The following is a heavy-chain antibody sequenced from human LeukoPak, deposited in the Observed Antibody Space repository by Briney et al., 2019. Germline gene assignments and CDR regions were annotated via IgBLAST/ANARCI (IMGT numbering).Heavy chain of an antibody. D-gene: IGHD2-2*01. CDR1: GFTFDDYA. J-gene: IGHJ4*02. Sequence: HPGGSLRLSCAASGFTFDDYAMHWVRQAPGKGLEWVSGISWNSGSIGYADSVKGRFTISRDNAKNSLYLQMNSLRAEDTALYYCAKDLGGYCSSTSCYPFDYWGQGTLVTVSS. V-gene: IGHV3-9*01. CDR3: AKDLGGYCSSTSCYPFDY. CDR2: ISWNSGSI.